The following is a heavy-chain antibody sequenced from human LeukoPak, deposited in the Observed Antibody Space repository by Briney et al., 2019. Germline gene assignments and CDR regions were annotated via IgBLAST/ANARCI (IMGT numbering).Heavy chain of an antibody. CDR2: INHSGST. Sequence: PSETLSLTCAVYGGSFSGYCWSWIRQPPGKGLEWIGEINHSGSTNYNPSLKSRVTISVDTSKNQFSLKLSSVTAADTAVYYCARSADQWLVRVSWFDPWGQGTLVTVSS. CDR1: GGSFSGYC. V-gene: IGHV4-34*01. D-gene: IGHD6-19*01. CDR3: ARSADQWLVRVSWFDP. J-gene: IGHJ5*02.